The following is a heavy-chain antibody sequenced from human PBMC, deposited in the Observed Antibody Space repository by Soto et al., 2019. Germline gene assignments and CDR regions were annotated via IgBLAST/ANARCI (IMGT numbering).Heavy chain of an antibody. D-gene: IGHD3-3*01. V-gene: IGHV1-3*01. Sequence: GASVKVSCKASGYPFTSYAMHWVRQAPGQRLEWMGWINAGNGNTKYSQKFQGRVTITRDTSASTAYMELSSLRSEDTAVYYCARELKRITIFGVVISKNYYYYYGMDVWGQGTTVTAP. J-gene: IGHJ6*02. CDR3: ARELKRITIFGVVISKNYYYYYGMDV. CDR1: GYPFTSYA. CDR2: INAGNGNT.